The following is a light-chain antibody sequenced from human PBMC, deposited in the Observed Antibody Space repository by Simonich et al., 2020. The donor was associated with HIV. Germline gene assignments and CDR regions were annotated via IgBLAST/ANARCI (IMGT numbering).Light chain of an antibody. V-gene: IGLV2-23*01. Sequence: QSALTQPASVSGSPGQSITISCTGTSSDVGSYNLFSWYQQHPGKAPKIMIYEANKRPSGVPDRFSGPKSGNTASLTISGLQAEDEADYYCCSYAGSYTWLFGGGTKVTVL. J-gene: IGLJ3*02. CDR2: EAN. CDR3: CSYAGSYTWL. CDR1: SSDVGSYNL.